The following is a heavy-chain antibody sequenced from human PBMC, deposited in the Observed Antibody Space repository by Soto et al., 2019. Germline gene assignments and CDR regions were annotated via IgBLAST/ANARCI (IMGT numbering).Heavy chain of an antibody. J-gene: IGHJ3*02. Sequence: AGGSLRLSCAASGFTFSNAWMSWVRQAPGKGLEWVGRIKSKTDGGTTDYAAPVKGRFTISRDDSKNTLYLQMNSLKTEDTAVYYCTTAHSYGANDIWGQGTMVTVSS. CDR2: IKSKTDGGTT. D-gene: IGHD5-18*01. CDR1: GFTFSNAW. V-gene: IGHV3-15*01. CDR3: TTAHSYGANDI.